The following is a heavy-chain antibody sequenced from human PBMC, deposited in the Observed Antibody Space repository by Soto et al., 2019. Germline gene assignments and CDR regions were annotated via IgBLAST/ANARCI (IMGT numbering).Heavy chain of an antibody. CDR3: ARSEEDSDYYYYGMDV. V-gene: IGHV6-1*01. CDR1: GDSVSGNSAA. Sequence: SQTLSLTCAISGDSVSGNSAAWNWIRQSPSRGLEWLGRTYYRSRWYSDYAVPVRSRIDINADTSKNQVSLQLNSVTPEDTAVYYCARSEEDSDYYYYGMDVWGQGTTVTVSS. CDR2: TYYRSRWYS. D-gene: IGHD2-15*01. J-gene: IGHJ6*02.